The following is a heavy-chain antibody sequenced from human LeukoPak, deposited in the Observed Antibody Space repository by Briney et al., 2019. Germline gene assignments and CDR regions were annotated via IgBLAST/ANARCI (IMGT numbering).Heavy chain of an antibody. CDR3: ATPPPRRRGYYDGSGYGYYLDY. D-gene: IGHD3-22*01. J-gene: IGHJ4*02. CDR1: GGSISGSSYF. CDR2: INYSGRT. Sequence: SETLSLTCTVSGGSISGSSYFWGWIRQPPGKGLEWMGSINYSGRTYYNPSLKSRVTISVDTSKNQFSLKLISVTAADTAVYYCATPPPRRRGYYDGSGYGYYLDYWGQGALVTVSS. V-gene: IGHV4-39*01.